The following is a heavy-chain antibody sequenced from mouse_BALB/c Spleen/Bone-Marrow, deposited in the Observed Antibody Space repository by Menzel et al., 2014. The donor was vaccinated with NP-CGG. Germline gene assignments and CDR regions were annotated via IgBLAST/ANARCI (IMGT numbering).Heavy chain of an antibody. CDR1: GYTFTDYA. J-gene: IGHJ4*01. CDR3: AGSGKVRNAMDY. V-gene: IGHV1S137*01. Sequence: QVQLQQSGAELLRPGVSVKISCKGSGYTFTDYAIHWVKQSHAKSLEWIGLISGYYGDAIYNQKFKGKATMTVDKSSSTAYMDLARLTSEDSAIYYCAGSGKVRNAMDYWGQGTSVTVSS. D-gene: IGHD2-14*01. CDR2: ISGYYGDA.